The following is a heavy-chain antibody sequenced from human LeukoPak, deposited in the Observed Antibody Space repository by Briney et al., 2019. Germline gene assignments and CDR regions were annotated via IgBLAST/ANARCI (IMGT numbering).Heavy chain of an antibody. Sequence: SETLSLTCTVSGGSLSSYYWSWIRQPPGKGLEWIGYIYYSGSTNYNPSLKSRVTISVDTSKNQFSLKLSSVTAADTAVYYCARRQYYYDSSGYYFDYWGQGTLVTVSS. CDR1: GGSLSSYY. CDR2: IYYSGST. J-gene: IGHJ4*02. CDR3: ARRQYYYDSSGYYFDY. V-gene: IGHV4-59*08. D-gene: IGHD3-22*01.